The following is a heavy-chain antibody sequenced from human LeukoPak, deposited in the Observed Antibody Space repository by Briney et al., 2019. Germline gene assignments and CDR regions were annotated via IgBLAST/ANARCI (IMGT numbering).Heavy chain of an antibody. D-gene: IGHD4-17*01. CDR3: ARAGKTTVTHFDY. CDR2: ISSSSSYI. V-gene: IGHV3-21*01. CDR1: GFTFSSYG. Sequence: GRSLRLSCAASGFTFSSYGMHWVRQAPGKGLEWVSSISSSSSYIYYADSVKGRFTISRDNAKNSLYLQMNSLRAEDTAVYYCARAGKTTVTHFDYWGQGTLVTVSS. J-gene: IGHJ4*02.